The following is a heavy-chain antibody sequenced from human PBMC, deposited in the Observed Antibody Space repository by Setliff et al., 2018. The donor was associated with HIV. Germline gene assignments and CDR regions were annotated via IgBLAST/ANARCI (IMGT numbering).Heavy chain of an antibody. D-gene: IGHD5-18*01. V-gene: IGHV1-69*13. CDR1: GGTFSSYA. CDR3: VGLGYSFSYRWWFDP. Sequence: SVKVSFKGSGGTFSSYAISWVRQAPGQGLEWMGGIIPIFGPTNYAQKFQGRLTITADEFTSTAYMELSSLRSEDTAVYYCVGLGYSFSYRWWFDPWGQGTLVTV. J-gene: IGHJ5*02. CDR2: IIPIFGPT.